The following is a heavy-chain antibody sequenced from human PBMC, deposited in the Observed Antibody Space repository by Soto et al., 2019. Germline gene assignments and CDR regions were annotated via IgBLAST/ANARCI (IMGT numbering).Heavy chain of an antibody. CDR3: ARDDSFYGEPGCGMNV. CDR2: IYYTGST. CDR1: GATISSGGFY. D-gene: IGHD4-17*01. Sequence: QVQLQESGPGLVEASQTLSLTCTVSGATISSGGFYWSWIRQRPGKGLEWIGHIYYTGSTYYNPSLNIRVTISVDMSRNQFSLKLRSVTAADTAKYFCARDDSFYGEPGCGMNVWGQGTTVTVSS. V-gene: IGHV4-31*03. J-gene: IGHJ6*02.